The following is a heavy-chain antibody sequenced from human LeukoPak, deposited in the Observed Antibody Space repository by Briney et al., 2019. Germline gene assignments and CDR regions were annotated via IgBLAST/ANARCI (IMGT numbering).Heavy chain of an antibody. Sequence: PGGSLRLSCAASRFTFSSYSMNWVRQAPGKGLEWVSSISSSSSYIYYADSVKGRFTISRDNAKNSLYLQMNSLRAEDTAVYYCARDRSRIAAAGDAFDIWGQGTMVTVSS. V-gene: IGHV3-21*01. CDR1: RFTFSSYS. CDR3: ARDRSRIAAAGDAFDI. J-gene: IGHJ3*02. D-gene: IGHD6-13*01. CDR2: ISSSSSYI.